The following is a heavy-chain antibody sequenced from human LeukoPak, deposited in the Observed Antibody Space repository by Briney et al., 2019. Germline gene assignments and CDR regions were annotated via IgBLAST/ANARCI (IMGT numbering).Heavy chain of an antibody. Sequence: GGSLRLSCAASGFTFSSYAMSWVRQAPGKGLEWVSAISGSGGSTYYADSVKGRFTISRDNSKNTLYLQMNSLRAEDTAVYYCARADCSSTSCFHYYYYGMDVWGQGTTVTVSS. V-gene: IGHV3-23*01. D-gene: IGHD2-2*01. J-gene: IGHJ6*02. CDR2: ISGSGGST. CDR3: ARADCSSTSCFHYYYYGMDV. CDR1: GFTFSSYA.